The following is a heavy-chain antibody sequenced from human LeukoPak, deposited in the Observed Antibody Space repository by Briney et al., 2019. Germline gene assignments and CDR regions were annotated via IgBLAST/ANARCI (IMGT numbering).Heavy chain of an antibody. D-gene: IGHD1-26*01. CDR1: GFTVNNNY. J-gene: IGHJ4*02. CDR3: ARDKVVGATYLDY. Sequence: PGGSLRLSCAASGFTVNNNYMSWVRQAPGRGLEWVSVIYSGGYTYYAGSVKGRFTISRDNAKNSLYLQMNSLRAEDTAVYYCARDKVVGATYLDYWGQGILVTVSS. CDR2: IYSGGYT. V-gene: IGHV3-53*01.